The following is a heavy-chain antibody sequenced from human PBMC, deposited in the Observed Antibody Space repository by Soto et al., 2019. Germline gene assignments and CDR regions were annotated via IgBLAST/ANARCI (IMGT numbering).Heavy chain of an antibody. CDR2: IGSGGSSI. CDR3: ARDHCSGGSCYPNWFDP. V-gene: IGHV3-11*01. Sequence: QVQLVESGGGLVKPGGSLRLSCAASGFTFSDYYMSWIRQAPGKGLEWVSYIGSGGSSIYYADSVKGRFTISRDNAKNSLYLQMNSLRAEDTAVYYCARDHCSGGSCYPNWFDPWGKGPLVTVSS. CDR1: GFTFSDYY. D-gene: IGHD2-15*01. J-gene: IGHJ5*02.